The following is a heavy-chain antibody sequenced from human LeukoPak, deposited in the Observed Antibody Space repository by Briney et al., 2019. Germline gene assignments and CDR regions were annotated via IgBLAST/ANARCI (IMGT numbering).Heavy chain of an antibody. CDR3: AKAEGGRYCSSTSCYAREGYFDY. J-gene: IGHJ4*02. CDR2: ISGSGGST. CDR1: GFTFSSYA. V-gene: IGHV3-23*01. Sequence: PGGFLRLSCAASGFTFSSYAMSWVRQAPGKGLEWVSAISGSGGSTYYADSVKGRFTISRDNSKNTLYLQMNSLRAEDTAVYYCAKAEGGRYCSSTSCYAREGYFDYWGQGTLVTVSS. D-gene: IGHD2-2*01.